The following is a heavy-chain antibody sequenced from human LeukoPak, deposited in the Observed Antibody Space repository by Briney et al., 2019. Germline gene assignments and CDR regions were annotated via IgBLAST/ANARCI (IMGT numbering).Heavy chain of an antibody. Sequence: SETLPLTCTVSGGSISSSSYYWGWIRQPPGKGLEWIGSIYYSGSTYYNPSLKSRVTISVDTSKNQFSLKLSSVTAADTAVYYCARDLRSRWLQFHGAFDIWGQGTMVTVSS. CDR3: ARDLRSRWLQFHGAFDI. CDR2: IYYSGST. D-gene: IGHD5-24*01. CDR1: GGSISSSSYY. V-gene: IGHV4-39*07. J-gene: IGHJ3*02.